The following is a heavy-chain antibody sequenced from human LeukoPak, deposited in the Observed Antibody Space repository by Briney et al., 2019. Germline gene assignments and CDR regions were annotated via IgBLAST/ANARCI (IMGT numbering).Heavy chain of an antibody. V-gene: IGHV1-69*13. J-gene: IGHJ5*02. CDR2: IIPIFGTA. D-gene: IGHD4-17*01. CDR3: AREGEDYGDYYNWFDP. Sequence: SVKVSCRASGGTFSSYAISWVRQAPGQGLEWMGGIIPIFGTANYAQKFQGRVTITADESTSTAYMELSSLRSEDTAVYYCAREGEDYGDYYNWFDPWGQGTLVTVSS. CDR1: GGTFSSYA.